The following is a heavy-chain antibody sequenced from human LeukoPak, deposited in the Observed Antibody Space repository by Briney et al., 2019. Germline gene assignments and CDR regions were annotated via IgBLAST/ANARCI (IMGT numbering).Heavy chain of an antibody. CDR2: INPSGGST. Sequence: ASVTVSFKASGYTFTSYYMHWVRQAPGQGLEWMGLINPSGGSTSYAQKFQGRVTMTRDTSTSTVYMELSSLRSEDAAVYYCARAQIVATIWRHYFDYWGQGTLVTVSS. V-gene: IGHV1-46*01. CDR1: GYTFTSYY. D-gene: IGHD5-12*01. CDR3: ARAQIVATIWRHYFDY. J-gene: IGHJ4*02.